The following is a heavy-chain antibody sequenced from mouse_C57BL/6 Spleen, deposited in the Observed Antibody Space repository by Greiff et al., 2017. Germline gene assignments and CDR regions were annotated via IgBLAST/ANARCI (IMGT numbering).Heavy chain of an antibody. CDR2: IHPNSGST. CDR3: ARPHYYDYPYFDY. D-gene: IGHD2-4*01. CDR1: GYTFTSYW. V-gene: IGHV1-64*01. J-gene: IGHJ2*01. Sequence: QVQLQQPGAELVKPGASVKLSCKASGYTFTSYWMHWVKQRPGQGLEWIGMIHPNSGSTNYNEKFKSKATLTVDKSSSTAYMQLSSLTSEDSAVYYCARPHYYDYPYFDYWGQGTTLTVSS.